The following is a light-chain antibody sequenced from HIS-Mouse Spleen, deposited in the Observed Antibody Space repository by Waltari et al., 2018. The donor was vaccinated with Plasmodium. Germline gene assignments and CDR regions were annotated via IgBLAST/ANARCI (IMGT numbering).Light chain of an antibody. CDR2: DVS. CDR3: CSYAGSYTLV. CDR1: SSDVGGYNY. J-gene: IGLJ2*01. Sequence: QSALTQPRSVSGSPGQSVTISCTGTSSDVGGYNYVSWYQQHPGKAPKLMIYDVSKRPAGGPDRFSGCKSGNTASLTISGLQAEDEADYYCCSYAGSYTLVFGGGTKLTVL. V-gene: IGLV2-11*01.